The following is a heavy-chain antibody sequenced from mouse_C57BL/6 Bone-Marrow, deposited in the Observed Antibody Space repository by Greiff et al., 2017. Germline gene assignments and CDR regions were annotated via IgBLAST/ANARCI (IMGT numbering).Heavy chain of an antibody. V-gene: IGHV1-81*01. D-gene: IGHD1-1*01. CDR3: ARGIYYYGSSFYWYFDV. CDR2: IYPRSGNT. CDR1: GYTFTSYG. J-gene: IGHJ1*03. Sequence: QVQLQQSGAELARPGASVKLSCKASGYTFTSYGISWVKQRTGQGLEWIGEIYPRSGNTYYNEKFKGKATLTAYKSSSTAYMELRSLTSEDSAVYFCARGIYYYGSSFYWYFDVWGTGTTVTVSS.